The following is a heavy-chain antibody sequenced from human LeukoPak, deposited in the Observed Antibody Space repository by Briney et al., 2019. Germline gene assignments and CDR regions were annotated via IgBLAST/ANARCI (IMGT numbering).Heavy chain of an antibody. V-gene: IGHV1-8*03. CDR2: MNPNSGNT. CDR1: GYTFTSYD. Sequence: ASVKVSCKASGYTFTSYDINWVQQATGQGLEWMGWMNPNSGNTGYAQKFQGRVTITRNTSISTAYMELSSLRSEDTAVYYCARGRGPRGWFDPWGQGTLVTVSS. J-gene: IGHJ5*02. CDR3: ARGRGPRGWFDP.